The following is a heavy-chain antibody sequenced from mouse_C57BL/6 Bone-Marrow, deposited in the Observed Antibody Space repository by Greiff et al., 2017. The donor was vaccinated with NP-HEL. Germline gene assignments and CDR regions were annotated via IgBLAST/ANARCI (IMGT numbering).Heavy chain of an antibody. CDR3: AREVDYGNSFAY. V-gene: IGHV1-82*01. CDR2: IYPGDGDT. CDR1: GYAFSSSW. Sequence: VQLKESGPELVKPGASVKISCKASGYAFSSSWMNWVKQRPGKGLEWIGRIYPGDGDTNYNGKFKGKATLTADKSSSTAYMQLSSLTSEDSAVYFGAREVDYGNSFAYWGQGTLVTVSA. D-gene: IGHD2-1*01. J-gene: IGHJ3*01.